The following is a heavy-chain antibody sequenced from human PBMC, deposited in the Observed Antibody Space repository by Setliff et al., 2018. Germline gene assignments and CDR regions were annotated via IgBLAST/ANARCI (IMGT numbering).Heavy chain of an antibody. V-gene: IGHV3-23*01. J-gene: IGHJ4*02. Sequence: GGSLRLSCAASGFTFSSYAMSWVRQAPGKGLEWVSATSGSGGSTYYADSVKGRFTISRDNSKSTLYLQMSSLRAEDTAVYYCAKDYQSDSGWDFDYWGQGTLVTVSS. CDR1: GFTFSSYA. CDR2: TSGSGGST. CDR3: AKDYQSDSGWDFDY. D-gene: IGHD6-19*01.